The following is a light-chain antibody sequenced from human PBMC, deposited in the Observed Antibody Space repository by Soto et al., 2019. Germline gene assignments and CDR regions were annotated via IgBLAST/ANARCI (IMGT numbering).Light chain of an antibody. CDR2: EVR. CDR3: SSYTRSSTYV. CDR1: SSDIGAYNY. J-gene: IGLJ1*01. Sequence: QSALTQPASVSGSPGQSISISCTGTSSDIGAYNYVSWYQQHPGKAPKLVIYEVRNRPSGVSSRFSGSKSGNTASLTISGLQTEDEADYYCSSYTRSSTYVFGTGTKLTV. V-gene: IGLV2-14*01.